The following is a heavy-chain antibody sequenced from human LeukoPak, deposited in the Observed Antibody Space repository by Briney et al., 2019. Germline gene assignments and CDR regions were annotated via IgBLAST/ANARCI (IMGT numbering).Heavy chain of an antibody. CDR3: ARDGGYCSSGTICYSRAEYYYYGLDV. CDR2: INPNSGGT. Sequence: RASVKVSCKASGYTFTSYGISWVRQAPGQGLEWMGRINPNSGGTNYAQNFQGRVTMTRDTSISTVYMELSRLRSDDTAVYYCARDGGYCSSGTICYSRAEYYYYGLDVWGQGTTVTVSS. CDR1: GYTFTSYG. V-gene: IGHV1-2*06. J-gene: IGHJ6*02. D-gene: IGHD2-2*01.